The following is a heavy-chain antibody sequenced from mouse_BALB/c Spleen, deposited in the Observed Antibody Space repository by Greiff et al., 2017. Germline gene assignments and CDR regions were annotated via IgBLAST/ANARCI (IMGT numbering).Heavy chain of an antibody. D-gene: IGHD1-2*01. CDR2: ISSGGST. J-gene: IGHJ1*01. Sequence: EVKLVESGGGLVKPGGSLKLSCAASGFTFSSYAMSWVRQTPEKRLEWVASISSGGSTYYPDSVKGRFTISRDNARNILYLQMSSLRSEDTAMYYCARDIGYGYYWYFDVWGAGTTVTVSS. CDR3: ARDIGYGYYWYFDV. CDR1: GFTFSSYA. V-gene: IGHV5-6-5*01.